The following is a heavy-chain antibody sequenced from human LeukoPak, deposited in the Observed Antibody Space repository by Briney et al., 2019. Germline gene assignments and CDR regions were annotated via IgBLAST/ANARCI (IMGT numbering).Heavy chain of an antibody. Sequence: TGGSLRLSCAASGFTFTNYWMSWVRQAPGKGLEWVANIKQDGSEKHYVDSLRGRFSISRDNAKNSLYLQMNSLRAEDTALYYCAKGLGAITIFGVVIGLRGQGTMVTVSS. CDR3: AKGLGAITIFGVVIGL. V-gene: IGHV3-7*03. D-gene: IGHD3-3*01. CDR1: GFTFTNYW. J-gene: IGHJ3*01. CDR2: IKQDGSEK.